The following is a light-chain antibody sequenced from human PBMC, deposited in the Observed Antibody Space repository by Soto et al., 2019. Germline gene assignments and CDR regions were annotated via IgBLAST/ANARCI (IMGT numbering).Light chain of an antibody. CDR2: DAS. J-gene: IGKJ5*01. V-gene: IGKV3-11*01. CDR1: QSVSSY. Sequence: EIVLTQSPATLSLSPGERATLSCRARQSVSSYLAWYQQKPGQAPRLLIYDASNRATGIPARFSGSGSGTDFTLTISSLEPEDFAVYYCQQRSNWPPITFGQGTRLENK. CDR3: QQRSNWPPIT.